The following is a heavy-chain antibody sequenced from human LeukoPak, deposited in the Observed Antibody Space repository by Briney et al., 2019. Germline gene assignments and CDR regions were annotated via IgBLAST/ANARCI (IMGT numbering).Heavy chain of an antibody. J-gene: IGHJ4*02. CDR2: ISGSGGST. CDR3: AKDLGDGDGYDY. D-gene: IGHD5-24*01. Sequence: GGSLRLSGAASGFTFSSYAMSWVRQAPGKGLEWVSAISGSGGSTYYADSVKGRFTISRDNSKNTLYLQMNSLRAEDTAVYYCAKDLGDGDGYDYWGQGTLVTVSS. CDR1: GFTFSSYA. V-gene: IGHV3-23*01.